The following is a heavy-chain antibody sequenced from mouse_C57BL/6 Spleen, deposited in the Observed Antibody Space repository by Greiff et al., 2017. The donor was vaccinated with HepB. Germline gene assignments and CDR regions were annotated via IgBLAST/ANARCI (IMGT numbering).Heavy chain of an antibody. CDR3: ARQESILFAY. J-gene: IGHJ3*01. CDR1: GFTFSSYT. Sequence: EVQLVESGGGLVKPGGSLKLSCAASGFTFSSYTMSWVRQTPEKRLEWVATISGGGGNTYYPDSVKGRFTISRDNAKNTLYLQMSSLRSEDTALYYCARQESILFAYWGQGTLVTVSA. D-gene: IGHD2-10*02. V-gene: IGHV5-9*01. CDR2: ISGGGGNT.